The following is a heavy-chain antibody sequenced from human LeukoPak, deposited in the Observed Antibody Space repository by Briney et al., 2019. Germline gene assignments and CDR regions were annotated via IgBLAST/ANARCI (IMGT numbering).Heavy chain of an antibody. CDR2: IIPIFGTA. J-gene: IGHJ6*02. CDR1: GGTFSSYA. V-gene: IGHV1-69*13. CDR3: ARVALGRRWLQTSYYYGMDV. Sequence: ASVKVSCKASGGTFSSYAIRWVRQAPGQGLEWMGGIIPIFGTANYAQKFQGGVTITADESTSTAYMELSSLRSEDTAVFYCARVALGRRWLQTSYYYGMDVWGQGTTVTVSS. D-gene: IGHD5-24*01.